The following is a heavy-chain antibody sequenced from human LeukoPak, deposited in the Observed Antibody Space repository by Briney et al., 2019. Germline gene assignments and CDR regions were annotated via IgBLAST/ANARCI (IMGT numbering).Heavy chain of an antibody. CDR2: FDPEDGET. J-gene: IGHJ6*03. D-gene: IGHD2-2*01. V-gene: IGHV1-24*01. CDR3: AKSYCSSTSCPITDYYYYYYMDV. CDR1: GYTLIELS. Sequence: ASVKVSCKVSGYTLIELSMHWVRQARGKGLEWMGGFDPEDGETIYAQKFQGRVTMTEDTSTDTAYMELSSLRSEDTAVYYYAKSYCSSTSCPITDYYYYYYMDVWGKGTTVTVSS.